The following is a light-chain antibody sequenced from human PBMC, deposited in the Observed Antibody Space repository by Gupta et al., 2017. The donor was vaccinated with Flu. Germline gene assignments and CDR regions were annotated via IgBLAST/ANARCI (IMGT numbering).Light chain of an antibody. J-gene: IGKJ2*01. V-gene: IGKV2-24*01. CDR1: QSLVHGDGNTY. CDR2: KSS. CDR3: MQAKQSPYT. Sequence: EIVMTQTPLSSPVTLGQPASISCRSSQSLVHGDGNTYLSWYHQRPGQPPRLLIYKSSDRFSGVPDRFSGSGAGTDFTLKISRVEAEDVGIYHCMQAKQSPYTFGQGTKLEIK.